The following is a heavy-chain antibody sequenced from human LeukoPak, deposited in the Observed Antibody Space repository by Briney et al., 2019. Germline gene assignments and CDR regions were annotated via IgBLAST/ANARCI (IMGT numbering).Heavy chain of an antibody. CDR3: ARVSYYDSSGYSLYYFDY. V-gene: IGHV3-30-3*01. CDR1: GFTFSSYA. Sequence: GGSLRLSCAASGFTFSSYAMHWVRQAPAKGLEWVAVISYDGSNKYYTDSVKGRFTISRDNSKNMLYLQTNSLRAEDTAVYYCARVSYYDSSGYSLYYFDYWGQGTLVTVSS. CDR2: ISYDGSNK. D-gene: IGHD3-22*01. J-gene: IGHJ4*02.